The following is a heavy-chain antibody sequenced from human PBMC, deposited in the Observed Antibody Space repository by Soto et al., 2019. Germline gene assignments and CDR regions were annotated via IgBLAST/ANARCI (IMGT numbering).Heavy chain of an antibody. J-gene: IGHJ5*02. CDR1: GYTFTTFG. V-gene: IGHV1-18*01. CDR3: ARTYGDYIYGFYP. D-gene: IGHD4-17*01. Sequence: QVQLVQSGPEVKKHGASVKVSCKASGYTFTTFGIRWVRQAPGQGLEWLGWISGNNGNTKYAQKFQGRVSMTTDTSTTPAYMELTSWRSDDTALYFCARTYGDYIYGFYPLGQGTLVSVSS. CDR2: ISGNNGNT.